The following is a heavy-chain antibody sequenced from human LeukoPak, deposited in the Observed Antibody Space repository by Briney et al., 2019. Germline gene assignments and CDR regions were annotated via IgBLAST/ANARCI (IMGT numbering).Heavy chain of an antibody. V-gene: IGHV4-31*03. CDR3: ARVCRYYYDSSGYSVHNWFDP. CDR1: GGSTSSGGYY. Sequence: PSETLSLTCTVSGGSTSSGGYYWSWIRQHPGKGLEWIGYIYYSGSTYYNPSLKSRVTISVDTSKNQFSLKLSSVTAADTAVYYCARVCRYYYDSSGYSVHNWFDPWGQGTLVTVSS. CDR2: IYYSGST. J-gene: IGHJ5*02. D-gene: IGHD3-22*01.